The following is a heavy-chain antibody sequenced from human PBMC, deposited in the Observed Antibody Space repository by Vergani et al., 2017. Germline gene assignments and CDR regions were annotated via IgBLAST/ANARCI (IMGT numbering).Heavy chain of an antibody. D-gene: IGHD2-8*01. CDR1: GFTFSDYG. CDR2: ISSSSTFI. V-gene: IGHV3-21*06. CDR3: ARSGYCAHGVCYMTYYYYMDV. Sequence: EVQLVESGGGLVKPGGSLRLSCAASGFTFSDYGVNWVRQAPGKALEWVSFISSSSTFIYYADSVKGRFTISRDNSKNTLYLQMNNLRAADTAVYYCARSGYCAHGVCYMTYYYYMDVWGKGTAVTVSS. J-gene: IGHJ6*03.